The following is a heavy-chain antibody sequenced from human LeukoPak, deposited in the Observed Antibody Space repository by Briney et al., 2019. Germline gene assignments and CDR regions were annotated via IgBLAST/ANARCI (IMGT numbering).Heavy chain of an antibody. D-gene: IGHD2-2*01. V-gene: IGHV4-30-4*01. Sequence: SETLSLTCTVSGGSISSGDYYWSWIRQPPGKGLEWIGYIYYSGSTYYNPSLKSRVTISVDTSKTQFSLKLSSVTAADTAVYYCGSPCSSTRCFDYWGQGTLVTVSS. CDR1: GGSISSGDYY. CDR3: GSPCSSTRCFDY. CDR2: IYYSGST. J-gene: IGHJ4*02.